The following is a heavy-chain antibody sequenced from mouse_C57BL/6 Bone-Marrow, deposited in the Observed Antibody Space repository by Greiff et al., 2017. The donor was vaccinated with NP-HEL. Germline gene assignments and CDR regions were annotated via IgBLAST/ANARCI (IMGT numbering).Heavy chain of an antibody. Sequence: EVQVVESEGGLVQPGSSMKLSCTASGFTFSDYYMAWVRQVPEKGLEWVANINYDGSSTYYLDSLKGRFIISRDNAKNILYLQMSRLKSEDTATYYCARVLLRLYFDYWGQGTTLTVSS. CDR1: GFTFSDYY. D-gene: IGHD1-2*01. V-gene: IGHV5-16*01. CDR2: INYDGSST. J-gene: IGHJ2*01. CDR3: ARVLLRLYFDY.